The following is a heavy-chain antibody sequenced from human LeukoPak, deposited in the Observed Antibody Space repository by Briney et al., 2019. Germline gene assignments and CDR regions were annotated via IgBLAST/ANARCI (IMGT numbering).Heavy chain of an antibody. V-gene: IGHV1-18*01. CDR3: ARVGYCTNGVCYDAFDI. D-gene: IGHD2-8*01. Sequence: GASVKVSCKASGYTFTSYGISWVRQAPGQGLEWMGWISAYNGNTNYAQKLRGRVTMTTDTSTSTAYMELRSLRSDDTAVYYCARVGYCTNGVCYDAFDIWGQGTMVTVSS. J-gene: IGHJ3*02. CDR2: ISAYNGNT. CDR1: GYTFTSYG.